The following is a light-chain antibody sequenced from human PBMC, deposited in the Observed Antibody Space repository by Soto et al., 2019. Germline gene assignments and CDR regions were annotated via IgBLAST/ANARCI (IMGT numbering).Light chain of an antibody. V-gene: IGKV3-15*01. Sequence: ELVMTQSPATLSVSPGASATLSCRASRSVGSDLAWYQQKPGQAPRLLIYGVSTRATGVPARFSGSGSRTDFTLTISSLQSEDFAVYYCQQYDDWLRLTFGGGTKVEIK. CDR2: GVS. J-gene: IGKJ4*01. CDR3: QQYDDWLRLT. CDR1: RSVGSD.